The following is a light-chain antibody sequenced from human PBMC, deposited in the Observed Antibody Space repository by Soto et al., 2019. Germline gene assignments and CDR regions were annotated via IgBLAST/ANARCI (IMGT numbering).Light chain of an antibody. CDR2: GAS. V-gene: IGKV1-12*01. Sequence: DIQMTQSPSSVSASVGDRLTITCRASRDISNSLAWYQQTPGKAPKLLLRGASSLHRGVPSRFSGGGAGTEFTLTISSLQPEDFAPYYCQQTSAFPRTLGQGTKVDIK. J-gene: IGKJ2*01. CDR3: QQTSAFPRT. CDR1: RDISNS.